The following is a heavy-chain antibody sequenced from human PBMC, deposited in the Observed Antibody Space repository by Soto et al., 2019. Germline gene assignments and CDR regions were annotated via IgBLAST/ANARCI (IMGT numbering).Heavy chain of an antibody. J-gene: IGHJ4*02. CDR3: AKDIEEGGY. CDR2: ISWNSGSI. D-gene: IGHD3-16*01. Sequence: GGSLRLSCAASGFTFDDYAMHWVRQAPGKGLEWVSGISWNSGSIGYADSVKGRFTISRDNAKNSLYLQMNSLRAEDTALYYCAKDIEEGGYWGQGTLVTVSS. CDR1: GFTFDDYA. V-gene: IGHV3-9*01.